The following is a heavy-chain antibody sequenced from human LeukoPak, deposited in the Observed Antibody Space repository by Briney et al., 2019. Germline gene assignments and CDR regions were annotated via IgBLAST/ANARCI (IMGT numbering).Heavy chain of an antibody. D-gene: IGHD2-2*01. J-gene: IGHJ4*02. Sequence: PGGSLRLSCAASGFTFSSYWMSWVRQAPGKGLEWVANIKQDGSEKYYVDSVKGRFTISRDNFKNSLYLQMNSLRAEDTALYYCARDRCSSTSCFIDYWGQGTLVTVSS. CDR3: ARDRCSSTSCFIDY. CDR1: GFTFSSYW. V-gene: IGHV3-7*04. CDR2: IKQDGSEK.